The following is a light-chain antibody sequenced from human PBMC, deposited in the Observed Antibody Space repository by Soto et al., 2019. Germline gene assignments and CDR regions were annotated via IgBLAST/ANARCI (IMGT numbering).Light chain of an antibody. CDR2: GNS. J-gene: IGLJ1*01. CDR3: QSYDSSLTGSKV. V-gene: IGLV1-40*01. CDR1: SSNIGAGFD. Sequence: QSVLTQPASVSGSPGQSITISCTGTSSNIGAGFDVHWYQQLPGTAPKLLIYGNSNRPSGVPDRFSGSRSRTSASLAITGLQAEDEADYYCQSYDSSLTGSKVFGSGTKVTVL.